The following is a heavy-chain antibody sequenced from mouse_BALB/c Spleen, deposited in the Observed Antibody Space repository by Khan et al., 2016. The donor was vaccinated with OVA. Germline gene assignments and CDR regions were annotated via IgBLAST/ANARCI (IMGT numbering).Heavy chain of an antibody. CDR3: GRSATDYYTVDY. J-gene: IGHJ4*01. CDR1: GFTFADYV. V-gene: IGHV1S136*01. Sequence: EVQLVESGPELVKPGASVRMSCKASGFTFADYVMHWVRQKPGQGLEWIGYIYPYNDDTESTERFKGKATLTLDKSSSTAYMDLTSLTSADSAVYYCGRSATDYYTVDYWGQGTSVTVSS. CDR2: IYPYNDDT. D-gene: IGHD1-1*01.